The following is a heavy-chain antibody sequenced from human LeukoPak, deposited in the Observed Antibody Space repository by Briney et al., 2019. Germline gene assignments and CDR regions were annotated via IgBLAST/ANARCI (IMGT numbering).Heavy chain of an antibody. CDR1: GFTFSSYA. J-gene: IGHJ4*02. V-gene: IGHV3-30-3*01. D-gene: IGHD3-10*01. CDR2: ISYDGSNK. Sequence: GGSLRLSCAASGFTFSSYAMHWVRQAPGKGLEWVAVISYDGSNKYYADSVKGRFTISRDNSKNTLYLQMNSLRAEDTAVYYCAREHPPWVRGVMGYFDYWGQGTLVTVSS. CDR3: AREHPPWVRGVMGYFDY.